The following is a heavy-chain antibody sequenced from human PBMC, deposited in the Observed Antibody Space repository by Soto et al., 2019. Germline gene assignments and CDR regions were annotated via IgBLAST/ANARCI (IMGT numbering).Heavy chain of an antibody. CDR2: ISHDGINK. D-gene: IGHD6-19*01. V-gene: IGHV3-30-3*01. CDR3: ARDMYSSDYFVKWFEP. Sequence: QVRLVESGGGVVQPGRSLRLSCTASGFSFSSYAMYWFRQPPGKGLEGVAVISHDGINKHYADSGKGRVTVSRDNSNHSLDLQLNSLRGEDTAMYYCARDMYSSDYFVKWFEPWGQGTLVTVSS. CDR1: GFSFSSYA. J-gene: IGHJ5*02.